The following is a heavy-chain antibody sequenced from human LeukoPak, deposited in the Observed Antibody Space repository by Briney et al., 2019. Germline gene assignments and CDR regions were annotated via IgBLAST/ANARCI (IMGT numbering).Heavy chain of an antibody. J-gene: IGHJ1*01. CDR3: ARAPYYYDSSGQNEYFQH. CDR1: GYTFTGYY. CDR2: INPNSGGT. V-gene: IGHV1-2*02. D-gene: IGHD3-22*01. Sequence: ASVKVSCKASGYTFTGYYMHWVRQAPGQGLEWMGWINPNSGGTNYAQKFQGRVTMTRDTSISTAYMELSRLRTDDTAVYYCARAPYYYDSSGQNEYFQHWGQGTLVTVSS.